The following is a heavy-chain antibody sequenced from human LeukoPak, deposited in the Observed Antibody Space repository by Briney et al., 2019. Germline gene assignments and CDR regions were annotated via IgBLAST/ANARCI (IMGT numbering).Heavy chain of an antibody. CDR2: IQQEGNEK. J-gene: IGHJ4*02. CDR3: VRDGSGWDY. Sequence: GGSLRLSCAASGFTFSSYWMSWVRQAPGKGLEWVANIQQEGNEKYYVDSVKGRFTISRDNAKNLLYLQMNSLRAEDTAMYYCVRDGSGWDYWGQGILVTVSS. V-gene: IGHV3-7*01. D-gene: IGHD3-10*01. CDR1: GFTFSSYW.